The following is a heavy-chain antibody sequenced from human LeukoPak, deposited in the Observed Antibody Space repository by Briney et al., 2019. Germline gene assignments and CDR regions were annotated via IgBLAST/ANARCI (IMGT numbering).Heavy chain of an antibody. CDR3: ARDKVEMATINYYGMDV. D-gene: IGHD5-24*01. CDR2: ISSSSSYI. CDR1: EFTFSSYS. J-gene: IGHJ6*04. V-gene: IGHV3-21*01. Sequence: GGSLRLSCAASEFTFSSYSMNWVRQAPGKGLEWVSSISSSSSYIYYADSVKGRFTISRDNAKNSLYLQMNSLRAEDTAVYYCARDKVEMATINYYGMDVWGKGTTVTVSS.